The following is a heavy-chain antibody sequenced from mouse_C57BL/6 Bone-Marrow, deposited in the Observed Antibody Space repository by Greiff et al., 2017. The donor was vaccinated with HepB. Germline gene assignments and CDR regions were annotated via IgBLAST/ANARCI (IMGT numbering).Heavy chain of an antibody. J-gene: IGHJ1*03. CDR3: ARSSMVTRDWYFDV. CDR2: ISYDGSN. V-gene: IGHV3-6*01. D-gene: IGHD2-3*01. Sequence: EVQLQESGPGLVKPSQSLSLTCSVTGYSITSGYYWNWIRQFPGNKLEWMGYISYDGSNNYNPSLKNRISITRDTSKNQFFLKLNSVTTEDTATYYCARSSMVTRDWYFDVWGTGTTVTVSS. CDR1: GYSITSGYY.